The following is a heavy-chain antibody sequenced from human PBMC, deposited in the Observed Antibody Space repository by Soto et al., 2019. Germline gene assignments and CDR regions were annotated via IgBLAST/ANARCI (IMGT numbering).Heavy chain of an antibody. CDR1: GFTFSSYS. V-gene: IGHV3-48*04. Sequence: GGSLRLSCAASGFTFSSYSMNWVRQAPGKGLEWVSYISSSSSTIYYADSVKGRFTISRDNAKNSLYLQMNSLRAEDTAVYYCARGRITMVRGDHDAFDIWGQGTRVTVSS. CDR2: ISSSSSTI. J-gene: IGHJ3*02. D-gene: IGHD3-10*01. CDR3: ARGRITMVRGDHDAFDI.